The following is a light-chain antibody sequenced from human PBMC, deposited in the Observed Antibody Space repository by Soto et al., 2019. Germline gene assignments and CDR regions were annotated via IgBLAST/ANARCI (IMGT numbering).Light chain of an antibody. J-gene: IGLJ1*01. V-gene: IGLV2-14*01. Sequence: QSALTQPASVSGSPGQSITISCTGTSSDVGGYNYVSWYQQHPGKAPKLMIYDVSNRPSGVSNRFSGSKSGNTASLTISGVQAEDGADYYCSSYTSSRTRVFGTGTKVTVL. CDR2: DVS. CDR1: SSDVGGYNY. CDR3: SSYTSSRTRV.